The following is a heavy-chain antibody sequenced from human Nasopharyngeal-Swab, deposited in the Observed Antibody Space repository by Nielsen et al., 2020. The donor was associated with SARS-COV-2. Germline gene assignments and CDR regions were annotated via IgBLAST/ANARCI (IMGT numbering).Heavy chain of an antibody. CDR1: GSTFSSYS. CDR2: ISSSSSYI. CDR3: ARAKLHSGSFDF. Sequence: GSLKISCAASGSTFSSYSMNWVRQAPGKGLEWVSSISSSSSYIYHADSVKGRFTISRDNAKNSLYLQMNSLRAEDTAVYYCARAKLHSGSFDFWGQGTLVTVSS. V-gene: IGHV3-21*01. J-gene: IGHJ4*02. D-gene: IGHD1-26*01.